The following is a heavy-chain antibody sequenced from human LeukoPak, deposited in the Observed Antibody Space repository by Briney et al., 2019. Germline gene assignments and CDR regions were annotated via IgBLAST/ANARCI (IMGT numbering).Heavy chain of an antibody. Sequence: ASVKVSCKASGYTFTSYGFSWVRQAPGQGLEWMGWVSPYNGNTNYAQRLQGRVTMTTDTSTGTAYMELRSLRSDDTAVYYCARDNGPYTSAWYSDYWGQGTLVTVSS. V-gene: IGHV1-18*01. J-gene: IGHJ4*02. D-gene: IGHD6-19*01. CDR2: VSPYNGNT. CDR3: ARDNGPYTSAWYSDY. CDR1: GYTFTSYG.